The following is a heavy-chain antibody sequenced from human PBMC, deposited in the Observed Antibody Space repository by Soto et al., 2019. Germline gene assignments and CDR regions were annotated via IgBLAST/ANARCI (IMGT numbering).Heavy chain of an antibody. J-gene: IGHJ4*02. CDR3: ARGACSSTSCYDY. V-gene: IGHV3-33*01. CDR2: IWYDGSNK. D-gene: IGHD2-2*01. CDR1: GFTFSNYG. Sequence: GGSLRLSCAASGFTFSNYGMHWVRQAPGKGLEWVAVIWYDGSNKYYADSVKGRFTISRDNSKNTLYLQMNSLRAEDTAIYYCARGACSSTSCYDYWGQGTLVTVSS.